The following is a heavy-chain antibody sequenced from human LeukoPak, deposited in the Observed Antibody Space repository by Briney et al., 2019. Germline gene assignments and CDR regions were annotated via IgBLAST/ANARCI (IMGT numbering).Heavy chain of an antibody. J-gene: IGHJ6*02. D-gene: IGHD6-19*01. V-gene: IGHV1-18*01. CDR1: GFAFTRFG. CDR3: ARGDGGYSSGWFASVYYAMDV. Sequence: ASVQVSCNASGFAFTRFGIGWVGQAPGQGLEWMGWISAFNGVTNYAQKFQGRITMTTDTSTITAYMELRSLSSDDAAVYYCARGDGGYSSGWFASVYYAMDVRGQGTTVTVSS. CDR2: ISAFNGVT.